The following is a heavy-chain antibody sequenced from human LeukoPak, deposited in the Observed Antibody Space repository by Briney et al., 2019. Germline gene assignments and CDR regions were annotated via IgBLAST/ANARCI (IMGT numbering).Heavy chain of an antibody. Sequence: GRSLRLSCAASGFTFTSYAMHWVRQAPGKGLERVAVIKAVGSTKYYADSVKGRFTISRDNSKNTLYLQMNGLRAEDTAVYYCARDAATYYYDSSGYYYSSWFDPWGQGTLVTVSS. V-gene: IGHV3-30-3*01. D-gene: IGHD3-22*01. J-gene: IGHJ5*02. CDR1: GFTFTSYA. CDR2: IKAVGSTK. CDR3: ARDAATYYYDSSGYYYSSWFDP.